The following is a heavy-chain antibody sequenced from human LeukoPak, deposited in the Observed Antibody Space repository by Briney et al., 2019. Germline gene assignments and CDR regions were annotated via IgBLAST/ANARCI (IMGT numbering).Heavy chain of an antibody. J-gene: IGHJ4*02. CDR3: ATIYSSSSEVVDY. D-gene: IGHD6-6*01. V-gene: IGHV5-51*01. CDR1: GYSFTSYW. Sequence: GESLKISCKGSGYSFTSYWLGWVRQMPGKGLEWMGIIYPGDSDTRYSPSFQGQVTISADKSISTAYLQWSSLRSEDTAVYYCATIYSSSSEVVDYWGQGTLVTVSS. CDR2: IYPGDSDT.